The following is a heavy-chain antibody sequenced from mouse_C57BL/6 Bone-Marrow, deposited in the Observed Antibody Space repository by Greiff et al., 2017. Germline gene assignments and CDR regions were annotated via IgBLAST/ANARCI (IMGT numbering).Heavy chain of an antibody. Sequence: EVQVVESGGGLVKPGGSLKLSCAASGFTFSSYAMSWVRQTPDKRLEWVATISDGGSYTYYPDNVKGRFTISRDNAKNNLYLQMSHLKSEDTAMYYCARDNGYYVFDYWGQGTTLTVSS. CDR1: GFTFSSYA. V-gene: IGHV5-4*01. CDR3: ARDNGYYVFDY. D-gene: IGHD2-3*01. CDR2: ISDGGSYT. J-gene: IGHJ2*01.